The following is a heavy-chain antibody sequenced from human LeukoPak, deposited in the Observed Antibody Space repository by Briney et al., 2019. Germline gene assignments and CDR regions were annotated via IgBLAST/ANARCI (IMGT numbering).Heavy chain of an antibody. V-gene: IGHV3-48*03. CDR3: ARCRDGSFFDY. J-gene: IGHJ4*02. D-gene: IGHD5-24*01. CDR1: GFTFSSYE. CDR2: ISSSGSTI. Sequence: GGSLRLSCAASGFTFSSYEMNWVRQAPGKGLEWVSYISSSGSTIYYADSVKGRFTISRDNAKNSLYLQMNSLRAEDTAVYYCARCRDGSFFDYWGQGTLVTVSS.